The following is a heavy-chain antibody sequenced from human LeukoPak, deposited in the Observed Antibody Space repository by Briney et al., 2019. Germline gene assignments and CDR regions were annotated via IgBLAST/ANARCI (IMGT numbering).Heavy chain of an antibody. V-gene: IGHV4-59*01. Sequence: SETLSLTCNVSGGSISSYSWNWIRQSPGKGPEWIGRVYHTGSINYNPSLRSRVTISVDTSKNQCSLKLSSVTAADTAVYYCVSSYGGYVLDYWGQGTLVIVSS. CDR2: VYHTGSI. CDR1: GGSISSYS. J-gene: IGHJ4*02. D-gene: IGHD5-12*01. CDR3: VSSYGGYVLDY.